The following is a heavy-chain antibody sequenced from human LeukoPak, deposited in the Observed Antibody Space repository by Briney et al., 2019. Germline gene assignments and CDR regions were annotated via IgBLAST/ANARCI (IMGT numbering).Heavy chain of an antibody. Sequence: GGSLRLSCAASGFTFSSYWMHWVRQAPGKGLVWVSRINSDGSSTSYADSVKGRFTISRDNAKNTLYLQMNSLRAEDTAVYYCARGGYCSSTSCRLNGYFDLWGRGTLVTVSS. CDR3: ARGGYCSSTSCRLNGYFDL. CDR1: GFTFSSYW. J-gene: IGHJ2*01. D-gene: IGHD2-2*01. V-gene: IGHV3-74*01. CDR2: INSDGSST.